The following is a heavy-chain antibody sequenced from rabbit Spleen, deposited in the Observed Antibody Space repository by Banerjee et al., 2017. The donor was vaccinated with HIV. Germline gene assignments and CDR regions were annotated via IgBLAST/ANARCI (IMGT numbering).Heavy chain of an antibody. V-gene: IGHV1S47*01. Sequence: QEQLVESGGGLVQPGGSLKLSCKASGFDFSSYGVSWVRQVPGKGLEWIGYIDPVFGITYYANWVNGRFSISRENAQNTVFLQMTSLTVADTATYFCARDTGSSFSSYGMDLWGQGTLVTVS. D-gene: IGHD8-1*01. J-gene: IGHJ6*01. CDR2: IDPVFGIT. CDR1: GFDFSSYG. CDR3: ARDTGSSFSSYGMDL.